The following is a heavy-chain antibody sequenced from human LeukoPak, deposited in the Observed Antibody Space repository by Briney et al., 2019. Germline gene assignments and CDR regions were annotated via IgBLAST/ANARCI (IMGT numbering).Heavy chain of an antibody. CDR3: AKEEVTTVVTPGSFQH. J-gene: IGHJ1*01. CDR2: IRYDGSNK. Sequence: GGSLRLSCAASGFTFSNYAMSWVRQAPGKGLEWVAFIRYDGSNKYYADSVKGRFTISRDNSKNTLYLQMNSLRAEDTAVYYCAKEEVTTVVTPGSFQHWGQGTLVTVSS. CDR1: GFTFSNYA. D-gene: IGHD4-23*01. V-gene: IGHV3-30*02.